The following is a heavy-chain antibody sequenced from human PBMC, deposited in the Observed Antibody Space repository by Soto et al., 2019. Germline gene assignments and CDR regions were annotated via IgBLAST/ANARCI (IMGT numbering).Heavy chain of an antibody. V-gene: IGHV3-33*01. D-gene: IGHD1-26*01. CDR3: ATDIGSGPFDF. Sequence: QVQLVESGGGVAQPGRSLRLSCEASGFTFSSYGMHWVRQAPGKGLEWVAVIWADGTNKIYADSVRGRFTISRDNSQKTLYLQMSSLRAEDAAVYYCATDIGSGPFDFWGQGTLVTVSS. J-gene: IGHJ4*02. CDR2: IWADGTNK. CDR1: GFTFSSYG.